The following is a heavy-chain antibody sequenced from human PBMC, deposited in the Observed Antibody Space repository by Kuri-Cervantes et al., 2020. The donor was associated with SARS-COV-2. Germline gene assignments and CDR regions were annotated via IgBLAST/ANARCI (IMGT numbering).Heavy chain of an antibody. V-gene: IGHV3-74*01. D-gene: IGHD4-11*01. Sequence: GESLKISCVASGFTFSSYWMHWVRQAPGKGLVWVSRLTNDGSDAIFADSVKGRFTISRDNAKNMLYLYMNSLRADDTAVYYCARDSMTTRDFDYWGQGTLVTSPQ. J-gene: IGHJ4*02. CDR1: GFTFSSYW. CDR2: LTNDGSDA. CDR3: ARDSMTTRDFDY.